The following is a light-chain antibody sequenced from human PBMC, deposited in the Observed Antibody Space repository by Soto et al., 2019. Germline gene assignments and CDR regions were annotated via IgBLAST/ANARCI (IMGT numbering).Light chain of an antibody. Sequence: QSALTQPPSASGSPGRSVTISCTGTSSDVGGYDYVSWFQQHPGKAPKLIIYEVSNRPSGVSNRFSGSKSGNTASLTISGLQAEDEADYYCSSYTSSSTPVVFGGGTKLTVL. V-gene: IGLV2-14*01. CDR3: SSYTSSSTPVV. CDR1: SSDVGGYDY. J-gene: IGLJ2*01. CDR2: EVS.